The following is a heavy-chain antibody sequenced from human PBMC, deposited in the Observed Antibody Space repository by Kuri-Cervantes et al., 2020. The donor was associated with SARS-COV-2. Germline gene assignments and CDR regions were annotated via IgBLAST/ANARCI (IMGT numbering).Heavy chain of an antibody. V-gene: IGHV4-39*07. CDR3: ARDVVIGNRVGPTSDAFDI. CDR1: GGSISSSSYY. CDR2: IYYSGST. J-gene: IGHJ3*02. D-gene: IGHD4-23*01. Sequence: SETLSLTCTVSGGSISSSSYYWGWIRQPPGKGLEWIGSIYYSGSTYYNPSLKSRVTISVDTSKNQFSLKLSSVTAADTAVYYCARDVVIGNRVGPTSDAFDIWGQGTMVTVSS.